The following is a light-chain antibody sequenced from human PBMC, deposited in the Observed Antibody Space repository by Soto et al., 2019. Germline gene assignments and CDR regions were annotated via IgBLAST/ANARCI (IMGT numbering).Light chain of an antibody. J-gene: IGLJ3*02. CDR3: QSYDTSLSEV. V-gene: IGLV1-40*01. CDR2: GNN. CDR1: SSNIGAGYD. Sequence: QSVLTQPPSVSGAPGQRVTISCTGNSSNIGAGYDVHWYQQLPGTAPKLLIYGNNNRPSGVPDRFFGSKSGTSASLAITGLQAEDEVGYYCQSYDTSLSEVFGGGTKLTVL.